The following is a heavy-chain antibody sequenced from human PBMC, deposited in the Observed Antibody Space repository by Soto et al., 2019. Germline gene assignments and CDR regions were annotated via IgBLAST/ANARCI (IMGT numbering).Heavy chain of an antibody. V-gene: IGHV4-59*01. Sequence: PSETLSLACTVSGGSISSSYWSWIRQPPGKGLEWIGYIYYSGSTNYNPSLKSRVTISVDTSKNQFSLKLSSVTAADTAVYYCARDRGYCSGGGCDNRFDPWGQGTLVTVSS. CDR2: IYYSGST. CDR3: ARDRGYCSGGGCDNRFDP. D-gene: IGHD2-15*01. J-gene: IGHJ5*02. CDR1: GGSISSSY.